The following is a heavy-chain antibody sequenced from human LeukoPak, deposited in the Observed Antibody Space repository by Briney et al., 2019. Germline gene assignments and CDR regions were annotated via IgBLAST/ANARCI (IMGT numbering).Heavy chain of an antibody. D-gene: IGHD3-10*01. J-gene: IGHJ6*03. V-gene: IGHV4-34*01. CDR2: INHSGST. CDR1: GGSFSGYY. CDR3: AHRGYGSGSYYKAPDAYYYYYMDV. Sequence: PSETLSLTCAVYGGSFSGYYWSWIRQPPGKGLEWIGEINHSGSTNYNPSLKSRVTISVDTSKNQFSLKLSSVTAADTAVYYCAHRGYGSGSYYKAPDAYYYYYMDVWGKGTTVTISS.